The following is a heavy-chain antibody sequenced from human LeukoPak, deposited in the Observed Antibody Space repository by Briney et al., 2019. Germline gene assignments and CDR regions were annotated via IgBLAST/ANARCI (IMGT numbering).Heavy chain of an antibody. CDR1: GGSISGYY. CDR3: VAYNYYYYGMDV. J-gene: IGHJ6*02. D-gene: IGHD1-14*01. V-gene: IGHV4-59*12. CDR2: LFHTRGA. Sequence: PSETLSLTCAVSGGSISGYYWSWSRQPPGRGVEWIGNLFHTRGAWYKSSLKSRVTTSVDTSKNEFSLKLSSVTAADTAVYYCVAYNYYYYGMDVWGQGTTVTVSS.